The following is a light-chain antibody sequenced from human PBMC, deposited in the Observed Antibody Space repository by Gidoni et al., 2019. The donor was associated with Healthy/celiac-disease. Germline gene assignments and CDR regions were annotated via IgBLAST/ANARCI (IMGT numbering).Light chain of an antibody. CDR2: AAS. J-gene: IGKJ4*01. Sequence: DIQLTQSPSFLSASVGDRVTITSRASQGISSYLAWYQQKPGKAPKLLIYAASTLQSGVPSRFSGSGSGTEFTLTISSLQPEDVATYYCQQLNSYPLGTFGGGTKVEIK. CDR3: QQLNSYPLGT. CDR1: QGISSY. V-gene: IGKV1-9*01.